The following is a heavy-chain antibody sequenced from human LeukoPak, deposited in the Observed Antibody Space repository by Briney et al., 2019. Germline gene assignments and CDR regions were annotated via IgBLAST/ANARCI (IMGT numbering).Heavy chain of an antibody. D-gene: IGHD1-26*01. Sequence: GGSLRLSCAASGFTFSSYSMNWVRQAPGKGLEWVSSISSSSSYIYYAGSVKGRFTISRDNAKNSLYLQMNSLRAEDTAVYYCARDRGSYYPYYFDYWGQGTLVTVSS. CDR1: GFTFSSYS. V-gene: IGHV3-21*01. CDR2: ISSSSSYI. CDR3: ARDRGSYYPYYFDY. J-gene: IGHJ4*02.